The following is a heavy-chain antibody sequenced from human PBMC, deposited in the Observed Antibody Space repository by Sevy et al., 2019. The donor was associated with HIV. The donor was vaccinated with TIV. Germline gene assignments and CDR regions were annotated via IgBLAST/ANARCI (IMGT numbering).Heavy chain of an antibody. CDR3: ATGAPLRPHDY. D-gene: IGHD4-17*01. V-gene: IGHV1-46*01. CDR2: INPSGGST. Sequence: ASVKVSCKASGYTFTSYYMHWVRQAPGQGLEWMGIINPSGGSTSYAQKFQGRVTMTRNTSTSTVYMELSSLRSEDTAVYYCATGAPLRPHDYWGQGTLVTVSS. J-gene: IGHJ4*02. CDR1: GYTFTSYY.